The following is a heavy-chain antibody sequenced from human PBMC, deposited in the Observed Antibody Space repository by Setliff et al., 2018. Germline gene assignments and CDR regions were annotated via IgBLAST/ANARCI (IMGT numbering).Heavy chain of an antibody. CDR3: AREVVGAPSTFDI. CDR1: GFTFSNFG. CDR2: ISSGSHYI. J-gene: IGHJ3*02. D-gene: IGHD1-26*01. Sequence: GGSLRLSCAASGFTFSNFGMNWVRQAPGKGLEWVSSISSGSHYIYYADSVKGRFTISRDNARDSLFLQMSSLRAEDTAVYYCAREVVGAPSTFDIWGQGTMVTVSS. V-gene: IGHV3-21*01.